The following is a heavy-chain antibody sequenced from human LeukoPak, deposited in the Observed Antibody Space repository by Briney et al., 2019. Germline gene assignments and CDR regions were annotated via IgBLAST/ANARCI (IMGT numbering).Heavy chain of an antibody. CDR2: VDPEDGET. CDR1: GYTFTDYY. CDR3: ATGRGNWSDP. D-gene: IGHD3-16*01. J-gene: IGHJ5*02. V-gene: IGHV1-69-2*01. Sequence: GASVKVSCKASGYTFTDYYMHWVQQAPGKGLEWMGRVDPEDGETMYAEKFQGRVTITADTSTDTAYMELSSLRSEDTAVYYCATGRGNWSDPWGQGTLVTVSS.